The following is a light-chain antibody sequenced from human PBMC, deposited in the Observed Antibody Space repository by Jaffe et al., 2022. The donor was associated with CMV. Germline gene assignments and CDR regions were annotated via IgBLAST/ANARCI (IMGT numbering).Light chain of an antibody. CDR1: QSVSSNY. J-gene: IGKJ1*01. Sequence: EIVLTQSPGTLSLSPGERATLSCRASQSVSSNYLAWYHQKPGQAPRLLISAASRRATGIPDRFSGSGSGTDFSLTISRLEPEDFAVYYCQQYGSSPQTFGQGTKVEIK. V-gene: IGKV3-20*01. CDR3: QQYGSSPQT. CDR2: AAS.